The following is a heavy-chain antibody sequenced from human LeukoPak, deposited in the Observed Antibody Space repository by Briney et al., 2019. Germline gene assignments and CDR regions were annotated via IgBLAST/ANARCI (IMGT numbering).Heavy chain of an antibody. CDR3: ARESHHFDS. CDR1: GFTFSSHW. V-gene: IGHV3-74*01. Sequence: GRSLRVSCAASGFTFSSHWMQWVRQVPGKGLVWVSRINSDGSDTNYADSVKGRFTISRDNAKNTVYLQMNSLRVEDTAVYYCARESHHFDSWGQGTLVTVSS. CDR2: INSDGSDT. J-gene: IGHJ5*01.